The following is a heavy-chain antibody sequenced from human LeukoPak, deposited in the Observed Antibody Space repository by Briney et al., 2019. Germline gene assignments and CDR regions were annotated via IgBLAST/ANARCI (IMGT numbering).Heavy chain of an antibody. Sequence: SETLSLTCTVSGGSISSASYYWSWIRQPAGKGLEWIGRIYISGSINYKSSLKSRVTISLDTSKNQFSLKLSSVTAADTAVYYCARDGTYYDILTGNLYGIDNWFDPWGQGTLVTVSS. CDR1: GGSISSASYY. J-gene: IGHJ5*02. CDR3: ARDGTYYDILTGNLYGIDNWFDP. CDR2: IYISGSI. D-gene: IGHD3-9*01. V-gene: IGHV4-61*02.